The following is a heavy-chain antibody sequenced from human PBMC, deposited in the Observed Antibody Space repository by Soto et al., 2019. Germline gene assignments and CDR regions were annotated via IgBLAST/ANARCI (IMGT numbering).Heavy chain of an antibody. Sequence: EVQLVESGGGLVQPGGSLRLSCAASGFTFSSYWMSWVHQAPGKGLEWVANIKQDGSEKYYVDSVKGRFTISRDNAKNSLYLQMNSLRAEDTAVYYCASDYARGYYYGMDVWGQGTTVTVSS. J-gene: IGHJ6*02. V-gene: IGHV3-7*01. CDR2: IKQDGSEK. CDR3: ASDYARGYYYGMDV. CDR1: GFTFSSYW. D-gene: IGHD4-17*01.